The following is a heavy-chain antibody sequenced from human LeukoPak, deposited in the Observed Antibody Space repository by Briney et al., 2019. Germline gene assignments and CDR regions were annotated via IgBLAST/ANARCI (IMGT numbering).Heavy chain of an antibody. CDR1: GFTFSGYA. CDR2: ISGSGGST. D-gene: IGHD1-1*01. Sequence: PGGSLRLSCAASGFTFSGYAMSWVRQAPGKGLEWVSAISGSGGSTYYADSVKGRFTISRDNSKNTLYLQMNSLRAEDTAVYYCEKVKANLEAFDIWGQGTMVTVSS. J-gene: IGHJ3*02. V-gene: IGHV3-23*01. CDR3: EKVKANLEAFDI.